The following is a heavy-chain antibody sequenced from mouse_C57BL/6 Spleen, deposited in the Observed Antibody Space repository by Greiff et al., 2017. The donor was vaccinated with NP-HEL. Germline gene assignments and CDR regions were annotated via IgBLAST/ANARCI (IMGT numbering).Heavy chain of an antibody. V-gene: IGHV1-80*01. D-gene: IGHD2-1*01. CDR1: GYAFSSYW. Sequence: VKLVESGAELVKPGASVKISCKASGYAFSSYWMNWVKQRPGKGLEWIGQIYPGDGDTNYNGKFKGKATLTADKSSSTAYMQLSSLTSEDSAVYLCARGDYGNYGDYAMDYWGQGTSVTVSS. CDR2: IYPGDGDT. J-gene: IGHJ4*01. CDR3: ARGDYGNYGDYAMDY.